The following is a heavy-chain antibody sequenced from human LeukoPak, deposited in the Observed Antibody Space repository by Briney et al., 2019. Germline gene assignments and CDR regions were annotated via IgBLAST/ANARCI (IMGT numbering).Heavy chain of an antibody. D-gene: IGHD2-15*01. V-gene: IGHV3-30*03. J-gene: IGHJ5*02. Sequence: GRSLRLSCAASGFTFSTYGMHWVRQAPGKGLEWVAVISNDGSKTYYADSVKGRFTISRDNSKNTLYLQMSSLRAEDTAVYYCARELGYCSGGSCYSNWFDPWGQGTLVTVSS. CDR2: ISNDGSKT. CDR3: ARELGYCSGGSCYSNWFDP. CDR1: GFTFSTYG.